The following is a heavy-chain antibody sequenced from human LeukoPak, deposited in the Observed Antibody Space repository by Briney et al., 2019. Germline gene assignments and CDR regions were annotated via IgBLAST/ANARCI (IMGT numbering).Heavy chain of an antibody. Sequence: ASVKVSCKASGYMFTNYYIDWVRQAPGQGLEWMGVINPSGGSTSYGEKFQGRVTMTRDTSTSTVYMELSSLKSDDTAVYYCARVPLGGSQLYSFDYWGQGTLVTVSS. D-gene: IGHD1-26*01. V-gene: IGHV1-46*01. CDR1: GYMFTNYY. J-gene: IGHJ4*02. CDR3: ARVPLGGSQLYSFDY. CDR2: INPSGGST.